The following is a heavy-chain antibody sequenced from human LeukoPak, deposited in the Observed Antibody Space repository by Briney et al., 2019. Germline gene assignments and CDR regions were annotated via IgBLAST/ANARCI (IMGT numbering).Heavy chain of an antibody. CDR1: GFTFNNYN. CDR2: IIPSGHTT. Sequence: GGSLRLSCAASGFTFNNYNINWVRQAPGKGLEWVSGIIPSGHTTYYTDSVSGRFTISRDNSRNTLYLQMNSLRAEDTAVYYCAKDDRWLQFCCWGQGTLVTVSA. D-gene: IGHD5-24*01. V-gene: IGHV3-23*01. CDR3: AKDDRWLQFCC. J-gene: IGHJ4*02.